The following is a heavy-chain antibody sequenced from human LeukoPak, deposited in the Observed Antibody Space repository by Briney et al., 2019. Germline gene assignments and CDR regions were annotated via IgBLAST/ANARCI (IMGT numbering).Heavy chain of an antibody. Sequence: GGSRRLSCAASGFTFSSYAMTWVRQAPGKGLEWVSGISSSGDNTYYADSVKGRFTISRDNSKNTLYLQMNSPRAEGTAVYYCAKGAISGYGGYFFDYWGQGTLVTVSS. CDR3: AKGAISGYGGYFFDY. D-gene: IGHD5-12*01. V-gene: IGHV3-23*01. CDR2: ISSSGDNT. J-gene: IGHJ4*02. CDR1: GFTFSSYA.